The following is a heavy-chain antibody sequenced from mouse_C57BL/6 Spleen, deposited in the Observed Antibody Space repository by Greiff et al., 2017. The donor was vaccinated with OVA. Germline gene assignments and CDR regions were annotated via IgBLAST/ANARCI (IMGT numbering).Heavy chain of an antibody. J-gene: IGHJ3*01. Sequence: ESGPGLVKPSQSLSLTCSVTGYSITSGYYWNWIRQFPGNKLEWMGYISYDGSNNYNPSLKNRISITRDTSKNQFFLKLNSVTTEDTATYYCAGGSNYGFFAYWGQGTLVTVSA. CDR3: AGGSNYGFFAY. CDR2: ISYDGSN. CDR1: GYSITSGYY. D-gene: IGHD2-5*01. V-gene: IGHV3-6*01.